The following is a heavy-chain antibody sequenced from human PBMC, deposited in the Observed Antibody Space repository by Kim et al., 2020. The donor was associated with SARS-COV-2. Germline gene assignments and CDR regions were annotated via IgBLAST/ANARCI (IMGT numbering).Heavy chain of an antibody. D-gene: IGHD6-6*01. J-gene: IGHJ5*02. Sequence: ASVKVSCKASGYTFTSYYMHWVRQAPGQGLEWMGIINPSGGSTSYAQKFQGRVTMTRDTSTSTVYMELSSLRSEDTAVYYCARDLLAARPEGWFDPWGQGTLVTVSS. CDR2: INPSGGST. CDR1: GYTFTSYY. V-gene: IGHV1-46*01. CDR3: ARDLLAARPEGWFDP.